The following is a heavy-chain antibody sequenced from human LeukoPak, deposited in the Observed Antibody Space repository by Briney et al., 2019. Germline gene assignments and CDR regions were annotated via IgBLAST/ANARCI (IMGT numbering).Heavy chain of an antibody. J-gene: IGHJ2*01. CDR1: GFTFSDYA. D-gene: IGHD6-19*01. Sequence: LTGGSLRLSCAASGFTFSDYAMHWVRQAPGKELEYVSAISSNGGSIHYANSVKGRFTISRDNSKNTLYLQTDSLRAEDMAVYYCARDTCGCGSGWHLYWYFDLWGRGTLVTVSS. V-gene: IGHV3-64*01. CDR2: ISSNGGSI. CDR3: ARDTCGCGSGWHLYWYFDL.